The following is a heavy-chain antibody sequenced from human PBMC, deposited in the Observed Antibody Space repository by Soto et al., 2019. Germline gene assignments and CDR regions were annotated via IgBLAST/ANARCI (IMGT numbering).Heavy chain of an antibody. CDR1: GGTFSSYA. Sequence: QVQLVQSGAEVKKPGSSVKVSCKASGGTFSSYAISWVRQAPGQGLEWMGGIIPIFGTANYAQKFQGRVTITADESTSTAYMELSSLRSEDTAVYYCARDRPVSSDLGTQYYLDYWGQGTLVTVSS. J-gene: IGHJ4*02. V-gene: IGHV1-69*12. CDR3: ARDRPVSSDLGTQYYLDY. CDR2: IIPIFGTA.